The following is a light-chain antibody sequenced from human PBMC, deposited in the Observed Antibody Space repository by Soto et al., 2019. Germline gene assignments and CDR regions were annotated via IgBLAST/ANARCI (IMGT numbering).Light chain of an antibody. CDR2: DAS. CDR3: QQRSNWPPT. J-gene: IGKJ1*01. V-gene: IGKV3-11*01. Sequence: IVLTQSPATLSLSPGERATLSCRAGQGVSSYLAWYQQKPGQAPRLLIYDASNRATGIPARFSGSGSGTDFTLTISRLEPEDFAVYYCQQRSNWPPTFGQGTKADIK. CDR1: QGVSSY.